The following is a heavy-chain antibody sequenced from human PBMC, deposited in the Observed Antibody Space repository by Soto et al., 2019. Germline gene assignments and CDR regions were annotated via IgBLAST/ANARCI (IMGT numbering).Heavy chain of an antibody. J-gene: IGHJ4*02. Sequence: QVQLVESGGGAVQPGESLRLSCVASGFDFTYYAMHWARQAPGKGLESVAVMSSDGSKIHHTDSVKGRFTISRDNSKNTLYLQMNSLRKEDTAVYFCAKDEGVGGTLGLFDYWGQGTPVSLSS. CDR1: GFDFTYYA. V-gene: IGHV3-30*18. D-gene: IGHD3-3*01. CDR2: MSSDGSKI. CDR3: AKDEGVGGTLGLFDY.